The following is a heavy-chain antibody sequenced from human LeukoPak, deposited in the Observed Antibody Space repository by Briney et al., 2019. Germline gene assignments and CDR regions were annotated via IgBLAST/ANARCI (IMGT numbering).Heavy chain of an antibody. V-gene: IGHV1-3*04. CDR3: ARDGGAYCGGDCLNWFDP. J-gene: IGHJ5*02. CDR1: GYTFTNYV. D-gene: IGHD2-21*01. CDR2: INIFNDNI. Sequence: ASVKVSCKASGYTFTNYVIHWVRQAPGQRLEWMGWINIFNDNIQYLQKFQGGVTMTRDTSTSTVYMELSSLRSEDTAVYYCARDGGAYCGGDCLNWFDPWGQGTLVTVSS.